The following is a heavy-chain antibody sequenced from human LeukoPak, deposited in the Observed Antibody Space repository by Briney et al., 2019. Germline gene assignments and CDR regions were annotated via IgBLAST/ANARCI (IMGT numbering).Heavy chain of an antibody. CDR3: ARQPDSSGYYYARAFDI. V-gene: IGHV5-51*01. D-gene: IGHD3-22*01. CDR1: GYSFTSYW. J-gene: IGHJ3*02. CDR2: IYPSDSDT. Sequence: GESLKISCKGSGYSFTSYWIGWVRQMPGKGLEWMGIIYPSDSDTRYSPSFQGQVTISADKSISTAYLQWSSLKASDTAMYYCARQPDSSGYYYARAFDIWGQGTMVTVSS.